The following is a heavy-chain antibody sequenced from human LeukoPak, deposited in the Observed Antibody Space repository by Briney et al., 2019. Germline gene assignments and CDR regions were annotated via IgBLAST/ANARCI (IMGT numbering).Heavy chain of an antibody. CDR2: ISAYSGST. Sequence: GASVKVSCKASGGTFSTYAISWVRQAPGQGLEWLGWISAYSGSTNSAQKLQGRVTMTTDTSTSTAYMELRSLRSDDTAVYYCARGVSFDYNINCFDPWGQGTLVTVSS. CDR1: GGTFSTYA. J-gene: IGHJ5*02. V-gene: IGHV1-18*01. D-gene: IGHD4-11*01. CDR3: ARGVSFDYNINCFDP.